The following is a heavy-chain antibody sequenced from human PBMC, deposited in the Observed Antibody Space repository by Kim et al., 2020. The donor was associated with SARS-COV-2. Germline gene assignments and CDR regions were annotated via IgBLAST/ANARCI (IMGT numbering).Heavy chain of an antibody. Sequence: SGPTLVKPTQTLTLTCTFSGFSLSTSGVGVGWIRQPPGKALEWLALIYWDDDKRYSPSLKSRLTITKDTSKNQVVLTMTNMDPVDTATYYCAHSRGRLNLIGFGSSSSSSPRQFRSGYYFDYWGQGTLVTVSS. CDR2: IYWDDDK. J-gene: IGHJ4*02. CDR1: GFSLSTSGVG. D-gene: IGHD6-6*01. V-gene: IGHV2-5*02. CDR3: AHSRGRLNLIGFGSSSSSSPRQFRSGYYFDY.